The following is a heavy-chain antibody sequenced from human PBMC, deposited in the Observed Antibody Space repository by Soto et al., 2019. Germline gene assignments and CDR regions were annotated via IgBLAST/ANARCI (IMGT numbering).Heavy chain of an antibody. CDR1: GYSLTSYW. CDR3: ARQLTGTSSDDAFDI. Sequence: GESLKISCKGSGYSLTSYWIGWVRQMHGKGLEWMGIIYPGDSDTRYSPSFQGQVTISADKSISTAYLQWSSLKASDTAMYYCARQLTGTSSDDAFDIWGQGTMVTVSS. V-gene: IGHV5-51*01. CDR2: IYPGDSDT. J-gene: IGHJ3*02. D-gene: IGHD1-7*01.